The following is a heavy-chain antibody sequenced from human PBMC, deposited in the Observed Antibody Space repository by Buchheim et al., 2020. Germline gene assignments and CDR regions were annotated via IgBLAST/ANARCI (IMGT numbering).Heavy chain of an antibody. Sequence: QVQLVESGGGVVQSGRSLRLSCAASGFTFSSYGMHWVRQAPGKGLEWVALIWYDGSNKYYGDSVKGRFTISRDNSKNTLYLQMNSLGAEDTAVYYCAREGYGFSYFDYWGQGTL. J-gene: IGHJ4*02. D-gene: IGHD5-24*01. CDR2: IWYDGSNK. CDR3: AREGYGFSYFDY. CDR1: GFTFSSYG. V-gene: IGHV3-33*01.